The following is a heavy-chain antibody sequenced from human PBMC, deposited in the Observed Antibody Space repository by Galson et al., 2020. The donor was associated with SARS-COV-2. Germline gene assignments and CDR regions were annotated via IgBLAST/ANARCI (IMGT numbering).Heavy chain of an antibody. CDR3: ARGFDYYDSSGHLYYYGMDV. V-gene: IGHV1-69*13. CDR2: NIPIFGTA. CDR1: GCTFNSYA. Sequence: SVQVSCKASGCTFNSYAIRWVRQAPGQGLEWMGGNIPIFGTANYAQKFQGRVTITADESTSTAYMELSSLGSEDTAVYYCARGFDYYDSSGHLYYYGMDVWGQGTTVTVSS. D-gene: IGHD3-22*01. J-gene: IGHJ6*02.